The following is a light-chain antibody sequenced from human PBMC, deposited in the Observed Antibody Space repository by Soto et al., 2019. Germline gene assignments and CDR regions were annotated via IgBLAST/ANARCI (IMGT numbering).Light chain of an antibody. CDR3: LQDYSYPRT. Sequence: AVQLTQSPSSLSASVGDRVTITCRASQGIRTDLGWYQQKPGKAPKVLIFGASTLQSGVPSRFSGSGSGTDFILTLSSLQPEDFATYYCLQDYSYPRTFGQGTKVEIK. J-gene: IGKJ1*01. CDR1: QGIRTD. V-gene: IGKV1-6*01. CDR2: GAS.